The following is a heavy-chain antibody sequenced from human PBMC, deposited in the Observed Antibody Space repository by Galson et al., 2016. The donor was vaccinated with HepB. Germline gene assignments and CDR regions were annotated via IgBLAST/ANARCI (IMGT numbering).Heavy chain of an antibody. CDR3: ARAETNCDGTGDHWLDP. J-gene: IGHJ5*02. CDR1: GDSVTNNGAA. V-gene: IGHV6-1*01. D-gene: IGHD7-27*01. CDR2: TYYRSKWWN. Sequence: CAISGDSVTNNGAAWTWIRQSPSRGLEWLGRTYYRSKWWNTYAVSVKSRITINPDTSENQFSLQLNSVTPEDTAVYYCARAETNCDGTGDHWLDPWGQGILVTVSS.